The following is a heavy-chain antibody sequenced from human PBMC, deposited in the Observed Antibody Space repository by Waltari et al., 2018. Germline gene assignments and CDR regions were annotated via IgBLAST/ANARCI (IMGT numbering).Heavy chain of an antibody. CDR3: ARGLSHPSAVPAAIRWFDP. CDR1: GGSFSGYY. Sequence: QEQLQQWGAGLLKPSETLSLTCAVYGGSFSGYYWSWIRQPPGKGLEWIGEINHSGSTNYNPSLKSRVTISVDTSKNQFSLKLSSVTAADTAVYYCARGLSHPSAVPAAIRWFDPWGQGTLVTVSS. J-gene: IGHJ5*02. V-gene: IGHV4-34*01. CDR2: INHSGST. D-gene: IGHD2-2*02.